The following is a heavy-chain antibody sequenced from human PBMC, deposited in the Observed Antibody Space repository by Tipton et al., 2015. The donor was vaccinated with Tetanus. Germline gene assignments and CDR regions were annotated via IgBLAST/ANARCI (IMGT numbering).Heavy chain of an antibody. J-gene: IGHJ5*01. CDR1: GFTFSRYW. CDR3: AKDISISSSSWFDY. CDR2: IMEDGSEK. D-gene: IGHD6-13*01. V-gene: IGHV3-7*03. Sequence: SLRLSCAASGFTFSRYWMSWVRQAPGKGLEWVANIMEDGSEKYYVDSVKGRFTISRDNAKNSLYLQMNSLRAEDTALYYCAKDISISSSSWFDYWGQGTLVTVSS.